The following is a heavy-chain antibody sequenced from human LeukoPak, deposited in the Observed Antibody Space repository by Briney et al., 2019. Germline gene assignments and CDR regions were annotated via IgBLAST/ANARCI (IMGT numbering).Heavy chain of an antibody. J-gene: IGHJ4*02. Sequence: QAGGSLRLSCAASGFTFSSYAMIWVRQAPGKGLEWVSAISGSGGSTYNADSVKGRFTISRDNSKNTLYLQMNSLRAEDTAVYYCAKDLNIVVVPVASFDYWGQGTLVTVSS. V-gene: IGHV3-23*01. CDR1: GFTFSSYA. CDR3: AKDLNIVVVPVASFDY. D-gene: IGHD2-2*01. CDR2: ISGSGGST.